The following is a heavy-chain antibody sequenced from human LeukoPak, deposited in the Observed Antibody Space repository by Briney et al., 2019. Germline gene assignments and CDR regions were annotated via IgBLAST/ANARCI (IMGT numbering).Heavy chain of an antibody. Sequence: GGSLRLSCAASGFTFSSYAMSWVRQAPGKGLEWVSAISGSGGSTYYADSVKGRFTISRDNSKNTLYLRMNSLRAEDTAVYYCAKDRGRWSSSWGGRSCYFDYWGQGTLVTVSS. CDR2: ISGSGGST. CDR3: AKDRGRWSSSWGGRSCYFDY. D-gene: IGHD6-13*01. J-gene: IGHJ4*02. CDR1: GFTFSSYA. V-gene: IGHV3-23*01.